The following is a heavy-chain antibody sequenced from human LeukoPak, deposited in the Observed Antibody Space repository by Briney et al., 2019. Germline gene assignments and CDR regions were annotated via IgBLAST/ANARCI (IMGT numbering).Heavy chain of an antibody. CDR3: ARGSEVRSSSWYYYYYGMDV. V-gene: IGHV4-39*01. J-gene: IGHJ6*02. Sequence: SETLSLTCTVSGGSIRSSYYYWGWIRQPPGKGLEWIGSIYDSGSTYYNPSLKSRVTISVDTSKNQFSLKLNSVTAADTAVYYCARGSEVRSSSWYYYYYGMDVWGQGTTVTVSS. CDR1: GGSIRSSYYY. D-gene: IGHD6-13*01. CDR2: IYDSGST.